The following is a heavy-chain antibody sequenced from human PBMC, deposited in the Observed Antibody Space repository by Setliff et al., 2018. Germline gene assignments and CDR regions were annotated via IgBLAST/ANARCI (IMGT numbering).Heavy chain of an antibody. CDR3: ARLGYSDAFDI. V-gene: IGHV5-51*01. D-gene: IGHD5-18*01. CDR2: IYPGDSDT. Sequence: GESLKISCKGSGYTFMTYWIGWVRQMPGKGLEWMGIIYPGDSDTTYSPSFQGQVTFSSDKSINTAYLHLSSLKASDTAMYYCARLGYSDAFDIWGQGTMVTVSS. J-gene: IGHJ3*02. CDR1: GYTFMTYW.